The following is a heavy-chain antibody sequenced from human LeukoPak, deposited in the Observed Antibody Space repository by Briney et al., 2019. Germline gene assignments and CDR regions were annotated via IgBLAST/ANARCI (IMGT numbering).Heavy chain of an antibody. D-gene: IGHD2-2*01. Sequence: SQTLSLTCAISGDSVSSNSVTWNWIRQSPSRGLEWLGRTYCRSTWYNDYAVSVRGRITVNPDTSKNQFSQHLNSVTPEDTAVYYCARRLTQYDCFDPWGQGILVTVSS. CDR3: ARRLTQYDCFDP. CDR1: GDSVSSNSVT. J-gene: IGHJ5*02. CDR2: TYCRSTWYN. V-gene: IGHV6-1*01.